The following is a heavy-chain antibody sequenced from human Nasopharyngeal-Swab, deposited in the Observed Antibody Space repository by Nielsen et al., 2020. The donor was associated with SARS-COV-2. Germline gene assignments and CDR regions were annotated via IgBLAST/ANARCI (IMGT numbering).Heavy chain of an antibody. CDR2: KSYDGSNK. J-gene: IGHJ6*02. V-gene: IGHV3-30-3*01. CDR1: GFTFSSYA. Sequence: GESLKISCAASGFTFSSYAMHWVRQAPGKGLEWVAVKSYDGSNKYYADSVKGRFTISRDNSKNTLYLQMNSLRAEDTAVYYCARDGYDFWSGFYGMDVWGQGTTVTVSS. CDR3: ARDGYDFWSGFYGMDV. D-gene: IGHD3-3*01.